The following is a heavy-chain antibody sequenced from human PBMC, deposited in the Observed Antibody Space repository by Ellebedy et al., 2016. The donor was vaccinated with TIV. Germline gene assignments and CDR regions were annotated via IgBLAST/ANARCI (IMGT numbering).Heavy chain of an antibody. Sequence: ASVKVSCXASGYTFTSYGISWVRQAPGQGLEWMGWISAYNGNTNYAQKLQGRVTMTTDTSTSTAYMELRSLRSDDTAVYYCARSGGQESYLGPYPAQKDMDVWGQGTTVTVSS. CDR1: GYTFTSYG. CDR2: ISAYNGNT. D-gene: IGHD2-15*01. CDR3: ARSGGQESYLGPYPAQKDMDV. J-gene: IGHJ6*02. V-gene: IGHV1-18*01.